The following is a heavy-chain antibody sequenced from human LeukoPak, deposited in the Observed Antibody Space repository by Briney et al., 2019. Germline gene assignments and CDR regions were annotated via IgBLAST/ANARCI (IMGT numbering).Heavy chain of an antibody. CDR3: ARDLTTATGAPLGFDY. D-gene: IGHD6-25*01. J-gene: IGHJ4*02. CDR2: IDPSESN. Sequence: PSETLSLTCTVSGGSISSSSYYWGWIRQPAGRGLEWIGRIDPSESNKYNPSLKSRVTMSIDTSKNQFSLKLSSVTAADTAVYYCARDLTTATGAPLGFDYWGQGTLVTVSS. CDR1: GGSISSSSYY. V-gene: IGHV4-61*02.